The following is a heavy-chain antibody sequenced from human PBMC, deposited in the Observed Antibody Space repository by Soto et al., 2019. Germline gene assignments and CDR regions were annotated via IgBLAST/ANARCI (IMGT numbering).Heavy chain of an antibody. CDR3: ARGSAGTSHYYYYYGMDV. CDR1: GFTFSSYA. Sequence: VRLSCAASGFTFSSYAMHWVRQAPGKGLEWVAVISYDGSNRYYADSVKGRFTISRDNSKNTLYLQMNSLRAEDTAVYYCARGSAGTSHYYYYYGMDVWGQGTTVTVSS. D-gene: IGHD6-13*01. V-gene: IGHV3-30-3*01. CDR2: ISYDGSNR. J-gene: IGHJ6*02.